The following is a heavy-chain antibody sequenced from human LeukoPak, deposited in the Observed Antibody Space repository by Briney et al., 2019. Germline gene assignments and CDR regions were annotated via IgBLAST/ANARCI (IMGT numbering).Heavy chain of an antibody. CDR1: GFTFSSYS. V-gene: IGHV3-48*01. CDR3: SGRLDY. D-gene: IGHD6-19*01. CDR2: ISSSSNTV. Sequence: GGSLRLSCAASGFTFSSYSMNWVRQAPGKGLEWVSYISSSSNTVYYADSVKGRFTISGDNAKNSLYLQMNSLRAEDTALYYCSGRLDYWGQGTLVTVSS. J-gene: IGHJ4*02.